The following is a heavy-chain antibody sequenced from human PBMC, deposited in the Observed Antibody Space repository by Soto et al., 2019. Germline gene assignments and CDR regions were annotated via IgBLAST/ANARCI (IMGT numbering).Heavy chain of an antibody. CDR2: INPKSGGP. V-gene: IGHV1-2*02. CDR3: ASEDCRNTTCLKGFDY. CDR1: GYTFTDYY. D-gene: IGHD2-15*01. J-gene: IGHJ4*02. Sequence: ASVKVSCKTSGYTFTDYYMHWVRQAPGQGFEWVGGINPKSGGPKYVPKFQGRVTVTRDTSTSTAYMELNRLTSDDTAVYYCASEDCRNTTCLKGFDYWGQGTLVTGSS.